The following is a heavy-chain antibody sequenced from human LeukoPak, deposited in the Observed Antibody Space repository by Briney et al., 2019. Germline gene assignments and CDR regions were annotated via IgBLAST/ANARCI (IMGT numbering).Heavy chain of an antibody. CDR2: ITPNSGGT. CDR3: ARDSYAYSGSSSPPDFDY. Sequence: ASVKVSCKASGYTFTGYYMHWVRQAPGQGLEWMGLITPNSGGTNYAQKFQGRVTMTRDTSISTAYMELSRLRSDDTAVCYCARDSYAYSGSSSPPDFDYWGQGTLVTVSS. V-gene: IGHV1-2*02. CDR1: GYTFTGYY. J-gene: IGHJ4*02. D-gene: IGHD1-26*01.